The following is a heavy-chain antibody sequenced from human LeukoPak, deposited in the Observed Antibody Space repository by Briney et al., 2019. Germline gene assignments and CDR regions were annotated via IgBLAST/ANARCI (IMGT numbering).Heavy chain of an antibody. CDR2: INPGGSSI. D-gene: IGHD1/OR15-1a*01. Sequence: PGGSLRLSCAASGFTFSSYWMHWVRQVPGKGLVWVARINPGGSSITYADSVKGRFTISRDNAKNTLYLQMDSLRAEDTGVYYCARNNQADDYWGQGTLVTVPS. CDR1: GFTFSSYW. J-gene: IGHJ4*02. CDR3: ARNNQADDY. V-gene: IGHV3-74*01.